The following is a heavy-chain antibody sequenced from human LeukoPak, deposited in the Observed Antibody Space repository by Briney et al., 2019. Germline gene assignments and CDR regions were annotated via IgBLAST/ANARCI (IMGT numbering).Heavy chain of an antibody. Sequence: PGRSLRLSCAASGFTFSSYAMHWVRQAPGKGLEWVAVISYDGSNKYYADSVKGRFTISRDNSKNTLYLQMNSLRAEDTAVYYCAKEHYDSSGYPWDYFDYWGQGTLVTVSS. V-gene: IGHV3-30*18. CDR1: GFTFSSYA. J-gene: IGHJ4*02. CDR2: ISYDGSNK. CDR3: AKEHYDSSGYPWDYFDY. D-gene: IGHD3-22*01.